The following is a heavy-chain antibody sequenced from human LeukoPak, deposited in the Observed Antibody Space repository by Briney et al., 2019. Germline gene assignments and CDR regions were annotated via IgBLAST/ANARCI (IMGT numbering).Heavy chain of an antibody. J-gene: IGHJ4*02. CDR1: GGSISTYY. Sequence: PSETLSLTCSVSGGSISTYYWRWIRQPPGKGLEWVGQIHYSGSTSYNPSLKSRVTMSIDTSKNQFSLKLSSVTAADTAVYYCARDLGGYRHGLEGDYWGQGTLVTVSS. V-gene: IGHV4-59*12. CDR2: IHYSGST. D-gene: IGHD5-18*01. CDR3: ARDLGGYRHGLEGDY.